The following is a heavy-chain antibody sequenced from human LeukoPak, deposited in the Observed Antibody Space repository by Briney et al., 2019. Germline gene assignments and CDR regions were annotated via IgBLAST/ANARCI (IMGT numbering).Heavy chain of an antibody. CDR1: GYTLTELS. J-gene: IGHJ4*02. Sequence: ASVKVSCKVSGYTLTELSMHWVRQAPGKGLEWMGGFDPEDGETIYAQKFQGRVTMTEDTSTDTAYMELSSLRSEDTAVYYCATAERKFRIAAAVLLDYWGQGTLVTVSS. D-gene: IGHD6-13*01. V-gene: IGHV1-24*01. CDR3: ATAERKFRIAAAVLLDY. CDR2: FDPEDGET.